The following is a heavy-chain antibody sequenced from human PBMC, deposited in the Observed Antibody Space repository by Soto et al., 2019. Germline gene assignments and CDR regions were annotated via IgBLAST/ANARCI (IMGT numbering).Heavy chain of an antibody. D-gene: IGHD3-22*01. CDR1: GFTFSSYG. CDR2: ISYDGSNK. CDR3: AKGRDSSGYYYYYYGMDV. J-gene: IGHJ6*02. V-gene: IGHV3-30*18. Sequence: QVQLVESGGGVVQPGRSLRLSCAASGFTFSSYGMHWVRQAPGKGLEWVAVISYDGSNKYYADSVKGRFTISRDNSKNTLYLQMNSLRAEDTAVYYCAKGRDSSGYYYYYYGMDVWGQGTTVTVSS.